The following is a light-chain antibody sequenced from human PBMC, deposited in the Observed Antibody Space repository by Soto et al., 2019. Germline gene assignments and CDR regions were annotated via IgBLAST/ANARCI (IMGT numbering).Light chain of an antibody. V-gene: IGKV1-5*03. CDR3: QHYNDYSWT. Sequence: DIHMTQSPSTLSASVGDRGTITCRASQSISIWLAWYQQKPGKAPNLLIYKTSSLESGVPSRFSGSGSGTEFTLTISSLQPDDFATYYCQHYNDYSWTFGQGTKVEIK. CDR1: QSISIW. J-gene: IGKJ1*01. CDR2: KTS.